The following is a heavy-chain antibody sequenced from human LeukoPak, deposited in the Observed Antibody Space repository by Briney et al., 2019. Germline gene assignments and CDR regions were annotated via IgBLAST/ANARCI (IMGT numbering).Heavy chain of an antibody. Sequence: PGRSLRLSCVASGFTFSSYWMHWVRQVPGKGPVWVSRINSDGRITSYADSVKGRFTISRDNAKNTLYLQMNSLRAEDTAVYSCARVGVPQYAFDIWGQGTWVTVSS. D-gene: IGHD2-2*01. V-gene: IGHV3-74*01. CDR2: INSDGRIT. J-gene: IGHJ3*02. CDR3: ARVGVPQYAFDI. CDR1: GFTFSSYW.